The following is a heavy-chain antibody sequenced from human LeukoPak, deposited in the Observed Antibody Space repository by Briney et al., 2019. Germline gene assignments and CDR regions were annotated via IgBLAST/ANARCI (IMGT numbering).Heavy chain of an antibody. D-gene: IGHD3-22*01. V-gene: IGHV3-30*04. CDR1: GFTFSSYA. CDR2: ISYDGSNK. J-gene: IGHJ4*02. CDR3: ARHVVAVGFDY. Sequence: GGSLRLSCAASGFTFSSYAMHWVRQAPGKGLEWVAVISYDGSNKYYADSVKGRFTISRDNSKNTLYLQMNSLRAEDTAVYYCARHVVAVGFDYWGQGTLVTVSS.